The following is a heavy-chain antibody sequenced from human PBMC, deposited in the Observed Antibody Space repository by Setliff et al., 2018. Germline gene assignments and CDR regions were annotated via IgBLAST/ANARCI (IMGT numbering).Heavy chain of an antibody. CDR1: GGSISSYF. J-gene: IGHJ6*02. Sequence: TSETLSLTCSVSGGSISSYFWNWVRQPAGKGLEWIGRIYSNENTNYNPSLKSRVTMSIDTSKNQLSLKLSSVTAADTAVYYCARSMIQRNYYCGLDVWGQGTTVTSP. V-gene: IGHV4-4*07. D-gene: IGHD3-16*01. CDR3: ARSMIQRNYYCGLDV. CDR2: IYSNENT.